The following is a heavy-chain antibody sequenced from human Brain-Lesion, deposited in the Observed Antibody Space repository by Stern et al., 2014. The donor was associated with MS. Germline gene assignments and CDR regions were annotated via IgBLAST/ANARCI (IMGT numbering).Heavy chain of an antibody. D-gene: IGHD3-10*01. V-gene: IGHV3-74*02. CDR1: GFTFSNYW. CDR3: ARGERWFDS. J-gene: IGHJ5*01. Sequence: EVQLGESGGGLVQLGGSLRLSCAASGFTFSNYWLHWVCQDAGWGLVWVSRVNNDGRRTGYAVSVKGRFTMLRVNAKNTPYLQMNSLRVEDTAIYYCARGERWFDSWGQGTLVTVSS. CDR2: VNNDGRRT.